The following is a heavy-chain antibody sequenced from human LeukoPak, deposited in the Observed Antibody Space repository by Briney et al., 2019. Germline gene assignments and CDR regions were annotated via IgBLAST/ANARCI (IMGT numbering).Heavy chain of an antibody. V-gene: IGHV4-59*01. Sequence: PSETLSLTCTVSGGSISSYYWSWIRKPPGKGLDWIGYIYYSGSTNYNPSLKSRVTISVDTSKNQFSLKLSSVTAADTAVYYCAKVGTYGSGSYLSWLDYWGQGTLVTVSS. J-gene: IGHJ4*02. D-gene: IGHD3-10*01. CDR1: GGSISSYY. CDR3: AKVGTYGSGSYLSWLDY. CDR2: IYYSGST.